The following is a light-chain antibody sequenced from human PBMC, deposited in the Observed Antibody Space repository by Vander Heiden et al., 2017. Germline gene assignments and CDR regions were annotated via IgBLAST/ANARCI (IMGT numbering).Light chain of an antibody. Sequence: SSELTQDPAVSVVFGQTVRITCQGDSLRSYYASWYQQKPGQGPVPVHYGKNHRPSEIPGRFSGSSSGNTASLTITGAQAEDEADYYCNSRDSSGNHHYVFGTGTKVTVL. J-gene: IGLJ1*01. CDR3: NSRDSSGNHHYV. V-gene: IGLV3-19*01. CDR2: GKN. CDR1: SLRSYY.